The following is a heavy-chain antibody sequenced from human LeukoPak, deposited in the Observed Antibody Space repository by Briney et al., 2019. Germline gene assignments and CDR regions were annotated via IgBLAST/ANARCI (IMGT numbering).Heavy chain of an antibody. CDR3: AKDGALLQLYPTYFDF. J-gene: IGHJ4*02. CDR1: GFIFNNYA. D-gene: IGHD5-18*01. V-gene: IGHV3-23*01. CDR2: TSGSGSSP. Sequence: PGGSLRLSCAASGFIFNNYAMSWARQAPGKGLEWVSSTSGSGSSPFYADSVKGRFTISRDTSKNTLYLQMNSLRAEDTAVYYCAKDGALLQLYPTYFDFWGQGTLVTVSS.